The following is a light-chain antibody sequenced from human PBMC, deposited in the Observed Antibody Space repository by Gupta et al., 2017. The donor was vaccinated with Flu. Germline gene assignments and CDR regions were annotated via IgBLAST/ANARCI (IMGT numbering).Light chain of an antibody. J-gene: IGLJ3*02. CDR3: SSYRSSNSLKGM. V-gene: IGLV2-14*03. CDR2: NVT. CDR1: SSDVDSYSL. Sequence: TISSTGTSSDVDSYSLVSWYQQHPGKAPKLILFNVTNRHPGASDRFSCSKSGYTTSLTITGLQTEDEADYDYSSYRSSNSLKGMFGGGTKLTVL.